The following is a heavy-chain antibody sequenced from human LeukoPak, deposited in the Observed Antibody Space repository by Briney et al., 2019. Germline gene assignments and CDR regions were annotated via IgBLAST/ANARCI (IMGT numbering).Heavy chain of an antibody. CDR2: ISSDGSNK. Sequence: GGSLRLSCAASGFTFSSYAMNWVRQAPGKGLEWVAVISSDGSNKYYADSVKGRFTISRDNSKNTLYLQMNSLRAEDTAVYYCARDAGSSTSSGKYYYYYGMDVWGQGTTVTVSS. J-gene: IGHJ6*02. V-gene: IGHV3-30-3*01. CDR1: GFTFSSYA. CDR3: ARDAGSSTSSGKYYYYYGMDV. D-gene: IGHD2-2*01.